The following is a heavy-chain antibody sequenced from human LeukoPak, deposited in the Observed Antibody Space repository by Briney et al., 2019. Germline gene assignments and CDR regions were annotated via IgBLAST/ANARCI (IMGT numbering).Heavy chain of an antibody. Sequence: GGSLRLSCAASGFAFGSNYMSWVRQAPGKGLEWVSVIYSGGSTYYADSVKGRFTISRDNSKNTLYLQMNSLRAEDTAVYYCARAHYFDYWGQGTLVTVSS. CDR3: ARAHYFDY. CDR2: IYSGGST. V-gene: IGHV3-66*02. J-gene: IGHJ4*02. CDR1: GFAFGSNY.